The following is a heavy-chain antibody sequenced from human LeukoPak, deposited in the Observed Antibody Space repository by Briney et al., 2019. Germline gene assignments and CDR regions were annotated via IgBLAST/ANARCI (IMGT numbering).Heavy chain of an antibody. V-gene: IGHV3-21*01. CDR1: CS. Sequence: CSMNWVRQAPGKGLEWVSSISSSSSYIYYADSVKGRFTISRDNAKNSLYLQMNSLRAEDTAVYYYARGMGSGYHDDAFDIWGQGTMVTVSS. CDR3: ARGMGSGYHDDAFDI. CDR2: ISSSSSYI. J-gene: IGHJ3*02. D-gene: IGHD3-22*01.